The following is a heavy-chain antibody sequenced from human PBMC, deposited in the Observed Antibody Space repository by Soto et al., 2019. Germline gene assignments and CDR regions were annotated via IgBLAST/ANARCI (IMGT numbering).Heavy chain of an antibody. CDR3: AKMEGMDAWAYSFDY. CDR1: GFTFSDFA. J-gene: IGHJ4*02. D-gene: IGHD2-2*03. Sequence: EVQVLESGGGLVQPGGSLRLSCAASGFTFSDFAMSWVRQAPGRGLEWVSRIYGGGNGPHYADSVKGRVTISRYNSKNTLDMQRHSLKAEDTAVYYCAKMEGMDAWAYSFDYWGQGTLVTVSS. V-gene: IGHV3-23*01. CDR2: IYGGGNGP.